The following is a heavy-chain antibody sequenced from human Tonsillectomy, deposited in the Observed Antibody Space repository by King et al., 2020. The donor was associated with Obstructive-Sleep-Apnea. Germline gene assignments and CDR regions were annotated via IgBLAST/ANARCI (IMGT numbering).Heavy chain of an antibody. J-gene: IGHJ4*02. CDR3: VKGGWELLYYFDS. CDR1: GFTFSSYA. Sequence: VQLVESGGGLVQPGGSLRLSCSASGFTFSSYAMHWVRQAPGKGLEYVSAISSNGGSTYYADSVKGRFTISRDNSKNTQDLQMSSLRAEDTAVYYCVKGGWELLYYFDSWGQGTLVTVSS. V-gene: IGHV3-64D*09. D-gene: IGHD1-26*01. CDR2: ISSNGGST.